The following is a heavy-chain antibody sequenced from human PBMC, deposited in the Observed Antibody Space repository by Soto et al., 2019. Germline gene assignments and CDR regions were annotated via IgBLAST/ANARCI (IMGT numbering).Heavy chain of an antibody. D-gene: IGHD1-7*01. V-gene: IGHV3-23*01. CDR1: GFTFSSYG. CDR3: AKDRRAGGNYGFYSDF. J-gene: IGHJ4*02. CDR2: SSATGAGT. Sequence: VGSLRLSCAASGFTFSSYGMTWVRQAPGKGLEWVSFSSATGAGTYYADSVKGRFTISRDNSKNTLYPQMTSLRADDTAVYYCAKDRRAGGNYGFYSDFWGQGALVTVSS.